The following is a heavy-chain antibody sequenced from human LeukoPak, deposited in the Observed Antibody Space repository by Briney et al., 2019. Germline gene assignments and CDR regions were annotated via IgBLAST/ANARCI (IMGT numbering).Heavy chain of an antibody. CDR1: GFTFSSYW. D-gene: IGHD5-12*01. CDR2: INSDGSST. J-gene: IGHJ4*02. V-gene: IGHV3-74*01. Sequence: GGSLRLSCAASGFTFSSYWMHWVRQAPGKGLVWVSRINSDGSSTSYADSVKGRFTISRDNAKNSLYLQMNSLRAEDTAVYSCARDRAVVAIDYWGQGTLVTVSS. CDR3: ARDRAVVAIDY.